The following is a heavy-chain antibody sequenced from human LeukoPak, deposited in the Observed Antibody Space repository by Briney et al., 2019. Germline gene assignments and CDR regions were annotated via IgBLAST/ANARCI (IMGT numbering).Heavy chain of an antibody. CDR2: IYYSGST. CDR3: ARGEVWGSYRFDY. V-gene: IGHV4-59*01. Sequence: SETLSLTCTVSGGSISSYYWSWIRQPPGKGLEWIGYIYYSGSTNYNPSLKSRVTISVDTSKNQFSLKLSSVTAADTAVYYCARGEVWGSYRFDYWGEGTLVTVSS. CDR1: GGSISSYY. D-gene: IGHD3-16*02. J-gene: IGHJ4*02.